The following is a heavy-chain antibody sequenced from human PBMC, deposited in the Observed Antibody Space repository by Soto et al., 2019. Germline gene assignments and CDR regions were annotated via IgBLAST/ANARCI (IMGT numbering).Heavy chain of an antibody. J-gene: IGHJ6*02. V-gene: IGHV5-51*01. D-gene: IGHD2-21*01. CDR2: IYPGDLDT. CDR1: GYSFTTYW. CDR3: ARLENRVNTIAWNYGMDV. Sequence: GESLKISCKGSGYSFTTYWIGWVRQMPGKGLEWMGIIYPGDLDTRYSPSFQGQVTISVDRSISTAYLQWSSLKASDTAIYYCARLENRVNTIAWNYGMDVWGQGTSVTVSS.